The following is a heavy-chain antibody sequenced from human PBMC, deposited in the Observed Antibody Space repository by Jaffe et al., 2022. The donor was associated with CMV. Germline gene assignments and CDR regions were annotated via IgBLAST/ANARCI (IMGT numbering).Heavy chain of an antibody. CDR1: GFTFSSYA. CDR2: ISGSGGST. J-gene: IGHJ3*02. Sequence: EVQLLESGGGLVQPGGSLRLSCAASGFTFSSYAMSWVRQAPGKGLEWVSAISGSGGSTYYADSVKGRFTISRDNSKNTLYLQMNSLRAEDTAVYYCANQETGMWELHERGAFDIWGQGTMVTVSS. D-gene: IGHD1-26*01. V-gene: IGHV3-23*01. CDR3: ANQETGMWELHERGAFDI.